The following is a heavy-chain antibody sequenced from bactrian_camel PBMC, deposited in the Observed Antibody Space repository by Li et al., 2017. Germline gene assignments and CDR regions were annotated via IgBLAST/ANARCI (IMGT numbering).Heavy chain of an antibody. V-gene: IGHV3S1*01. Sequence: HVQLVESGGGSVEAGKSLRLACVPHLYAYTTACMGWFRQAPGKSREGVAFIYTGSNSTYYADSVKGRFTLSEDSAKNTVYLQMNSLKSEDTAIYYCAARGAGVACHMFSWFDYWGQGTQVTVS. CDR1: LYAYTTAC. D-gene: IGHD1*01. CDR3: AARGAGVACHMFSWFDY. J-gene: IGHJ4*01. CDR2: IYTGSNST.